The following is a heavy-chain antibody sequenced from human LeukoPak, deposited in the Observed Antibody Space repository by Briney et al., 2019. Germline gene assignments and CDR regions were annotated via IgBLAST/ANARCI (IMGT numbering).Heavy chain of an antibody. Sequence: PGGSVRLSYSASGFTFSRYPMHWVRQAPGKGLEYVSAISGNGGSTYYADSVKGRFTISRDNSKNTLYLQMSSLRTEDTAIYYCVKAQYDFWSGLDYWGQGTLVTVSS. V-gene: IGHV3-64D*09. J-gene: IGHJ4*02. D-gene: IGHD3-3*01. CDR2: ISGNGGST. CDR3: VKAQYDFWSGLDY. CDR1: GFTFSRYP.